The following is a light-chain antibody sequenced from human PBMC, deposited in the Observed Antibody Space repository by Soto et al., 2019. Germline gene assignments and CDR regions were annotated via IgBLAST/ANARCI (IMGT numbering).Light chain of an antibody. CDR3: QQYKGT. Sequence: DIQMTQSPSTLSASVGDRATITCRASQSIGRWLAWYQQKPGAAPKLLIYDASSLQSGVPSRFSGSGSGTEFTLSISSLQPDDFSNYYCQQYKGTFGQGTKVEIK. J-gene: IGKJ1*01. V-gene: IGKV1-5*01. CDR2: DAS. CDR1: QSIGRW.